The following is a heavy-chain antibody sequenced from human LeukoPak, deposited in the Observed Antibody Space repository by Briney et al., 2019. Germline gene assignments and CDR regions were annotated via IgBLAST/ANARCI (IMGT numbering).Heavy chain of an antibody. J-gene: IGHJ4*02. D-gene: IGHD6-13*01. CDR3: AKAASLQLVREVDY. CDR2: ISWNSGSI. V-gene: IGHV3-9*01. Sequence: GGSLRLSCAASGFTFDDYAMHWVRQAPGKGLEWVSGISWNSGSIGYADSVKGRFTISRDNAKISLYLQMNSLRAEDTALYYCAKAASLQLVREVDYWGQGTLVTVSS. CDR1: GFTFDDYA.